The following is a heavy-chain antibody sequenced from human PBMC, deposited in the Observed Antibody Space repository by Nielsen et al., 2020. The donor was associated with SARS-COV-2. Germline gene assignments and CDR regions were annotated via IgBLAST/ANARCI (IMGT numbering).Heavy chain of an antibody. V-gene: IGHV5-51*01. CDR3: ARSDGTYFLY. D-gene: IGHD1-26*01. J-gene: IGHJ4*02. Sequence: GESLKISCQTSGYSFSYYWVAWVRQMPGRGLEWMGIIYPGDSDTRYSPSFQGQVTISADRSNNTAYLQWSSLKASDTAMYYCARSDGTYFLYLGQGTLVTVSS. CDR1: GYSFSYYW. CDR2: IYPGDSDT.